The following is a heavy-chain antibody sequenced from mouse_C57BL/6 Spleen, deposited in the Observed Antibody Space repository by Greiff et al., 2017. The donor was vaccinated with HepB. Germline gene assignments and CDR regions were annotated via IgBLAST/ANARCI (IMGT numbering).Heavy chain of an antibody. V-gene: IGHV1-80*01. J-gene: IGHJ2*01. CDR1: GYAFSSYW. D-gene: IGHD6-2*01. CDR2: IYPGDGDT. Sequence: QVQLQQSGAELVKPGASVKISCKASGYAFSSYWMNWVKQRPGKGLEWIGQIYPGDGDTNYNGKFKGKATLTADKSSRTAYMQLSSMTCEDSAVYFCARGDLLYYFDYWGQGTTLTVSS. CDR3: ARGDLLYYFDY.